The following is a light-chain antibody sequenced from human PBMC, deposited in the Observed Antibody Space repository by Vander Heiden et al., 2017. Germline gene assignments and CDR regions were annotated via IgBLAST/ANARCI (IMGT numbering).Light chain of an antibody. CDR1: QSLLHSNGYYY. CDR2: FGS. V-gene: IGKV2-28*01. Sequence: DIVVTQSPLSLPVTPGEPASISCSSSQSLLHSNGYYYLDWYLQKPGQSPQLLIYFGSNRASGVPDRFSGSGLGTDFTLKISRVEAEDVGIYYCMQAVRTPFTFGPGTKVDIK. J-gene: IGKJ3*01. CDR3: MQAVRTPFT.